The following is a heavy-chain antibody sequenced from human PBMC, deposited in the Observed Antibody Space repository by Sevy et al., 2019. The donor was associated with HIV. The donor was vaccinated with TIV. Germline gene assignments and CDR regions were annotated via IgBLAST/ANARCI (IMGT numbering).Heavy chain of an antibody. CDR1: GYTFSGYY. D-gene: IGHD3-16*01. Sequence: ASVKVSCKASGYTFSGYYIHWVRQAPGQGLEWMGRVHPNSGGTKYAQKFQGRVTMTRDTSITTAYMELSRLGFDDTAVYYCARVWGRQSVRDPDYYYYGMDVWGQGTTVTVSS. CDR2: VHPNSGGT. V-gene: IGHV1-2*06. J-gene: IGHJ6*02. CDR3: ARVWGRQSVRDPDYYYYGMDV.